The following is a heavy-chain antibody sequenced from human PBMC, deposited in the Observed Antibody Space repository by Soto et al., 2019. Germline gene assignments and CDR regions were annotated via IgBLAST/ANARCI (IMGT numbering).Heavy chain of an antibody. CDR2: IYYSGST. J-gene: IGHJ6*03. Sequence: SETLSLTCTVSGGSISSSSYYWGWIRQPPGKGLEWIGSIYYSGSTYYNPSLKSRVTISVDTSKNQFSLKLSSVTAADTAVYYCARPAVSRTYLYYYMDVWGKGTTVTVSS. CDR1: GGSISSSSYY. V-gene: IGHV4-39*01. CDR3: ARPAVSRTYLYYYMDV.